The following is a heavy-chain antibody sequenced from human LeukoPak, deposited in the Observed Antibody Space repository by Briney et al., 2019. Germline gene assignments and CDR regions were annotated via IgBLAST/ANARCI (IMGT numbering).Heavy chain of an antibody. Sequence: SETLSLTCAVYGGSLSGYHWTWVRQSPGKGLEWIGDINPSGSTYYNPSLKSRLTISVDTSKNQFSLKLRSVTAADTAVYYCARGRHDITMIVVVMTSVSYYLDVWGKGTTVTVS. V-gene: IGHV4-34*01. D-gene: IGHD3-22*01. CDR2: INPSGST. CDR1: GGSLSGYH. J-gene: IGHJ6*03. CDR3: ARGRHDITMIVVVMTSVSYYLDV.